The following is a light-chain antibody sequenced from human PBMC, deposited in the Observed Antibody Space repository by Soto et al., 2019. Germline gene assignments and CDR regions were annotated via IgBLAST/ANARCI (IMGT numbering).Light chain of an antibody. J-gene: IGKJ1*01. V-gene: IGKV3-20*01. Sequence: IVLAQPPGTLSLSPGERATLSCRASQSVSSSYLAWYQQKPGQAPRLLIYGASSRATGIPDRFSGSGSGTDFTLTISRLEPEDFAVYYCQQYGSSRTFGQGTKVDSK. CDR1: QSVSSSY. CDR2: GAS. CDR3: QQYGSSRT.